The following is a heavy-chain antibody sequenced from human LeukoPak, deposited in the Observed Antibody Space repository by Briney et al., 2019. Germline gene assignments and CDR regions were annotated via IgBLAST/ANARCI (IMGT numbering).Heavy chain of an antibody. J-gene: IGHJ4*02. CDR3: AKSWSCVQYNDWLCYFDY. D-gene: IGHD3-9*01. Sequence: GGSLRLSCSASGFTFSNYAMSWGRQAPGKGLEWVSGISGSSGTTYYADSVQGRFTISRDNSKDSLHLQMNSLRDEDTAVYYCAKSWSCVQYNDWLCYFDYWGQGTLVTVSS. V-gene: IGHV3-23*01. CDR1: GFTFSNYA. CDR2: ISGSSGTT.